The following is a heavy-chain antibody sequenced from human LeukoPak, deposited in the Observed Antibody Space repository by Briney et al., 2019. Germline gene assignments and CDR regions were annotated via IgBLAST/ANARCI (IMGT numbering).Heavy chain of an antibody. CDR2: ISNNGGYT. CDR1: GFTFSSSA. Sequence: GGSLRLSCAASGFTFSSSAMSWVRQAPGKGLEWVSAISNNGGYTYYADSVKGRVTISRDNSKNTLYLQMNSLRAEDTAVYYCAREGSTIFGVVIGFDYWGQGTLVTVSS. J-gene: IGHJ4*02. CDR3: AREGSTIFGVVIGFDY. V-gene: IGHV3-23*01. D-gene: IGHD3-3*01.